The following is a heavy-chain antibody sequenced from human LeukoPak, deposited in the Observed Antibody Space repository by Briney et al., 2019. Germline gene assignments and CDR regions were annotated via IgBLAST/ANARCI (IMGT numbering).Heavy chain of an antibody. CDR1: GFTFGSYS. Sequence: GGSLRLSCAASGFTFGSYSMNWVRQAPGKGLEWVSSISSSSSYIYYADSVKGRFTISRDNAKNSLYLQMNSLRAEDTAVYYCARGVVVPGAFDIWGQGTMVTVSS. V-gene: IGHV3-21*01. J-gene: IGHJ3*02. CDR2: ISSSSSYI. CDR3: ARGVVVPGAFDI. D-gene: IGHD2-15*01.